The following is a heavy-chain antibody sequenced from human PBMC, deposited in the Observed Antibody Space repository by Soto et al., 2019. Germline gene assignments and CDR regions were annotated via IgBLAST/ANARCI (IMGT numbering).Heavy chain of an antibody. D-gene: IGHD6-13*01. CDR2: IYPGDSDT. Sequence: PGESLKISCKGSGYSFTSYWIGWVRQMPGKGLEWMGIIYPGDSDTRYSHSFQGQVTISADKSIRTAYLQWSSLKAADTARYYCARIAAAGTDEVVLYYGMDVWGQGTTVTVSS. CDR1: GYSFTSYW. CDR3: ARIAAAGTDEVVLYYGMDV. J-gene: IGHJ6*02. V-gene: IGHV5-51*01.